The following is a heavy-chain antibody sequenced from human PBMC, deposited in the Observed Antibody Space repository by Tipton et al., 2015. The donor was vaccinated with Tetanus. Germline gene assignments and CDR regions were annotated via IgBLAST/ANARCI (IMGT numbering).Heavy chain of an antibody. CDR3: ARLTYLYETTIPYSAQFYFEF. Sequence: SLTCSVSGGPIRDSDYYWGWVRLPPGKGLEWIAGIYYSGNSYYNPTFQSRVTISVDTSRNQFSLRLSSVTAADTAVYYCARLTYLYETTIPYSAQFYFEFWGQGTLVTVSS. CDR2: IYYSGNS. J-gene: IGHJ4*02. CDR1: GGPIRDSDYY. V-gene: IGHV4-39*01. D-gene: IGHD2-21*01.